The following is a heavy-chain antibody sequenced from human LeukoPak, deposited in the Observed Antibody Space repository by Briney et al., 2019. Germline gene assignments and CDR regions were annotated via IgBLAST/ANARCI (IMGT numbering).Heavy chain of an antibody. J-gene: IGHJ4*02. CDR2: VHLSGRT. CDR1: GGSISSTNW. V-gene: IGHV4-4*02. Sequence: PSETLSLTCGVSGGSISSTNWWTWVRQPPGEGLEWIGEVHLSGRTNYNPSLESRVTMSVDMSENHISLKLTSVTAANTAVYYCAREGGPYRPLDYSGQGTLVTVSS. CDR3: AREGGPYRPLDY.